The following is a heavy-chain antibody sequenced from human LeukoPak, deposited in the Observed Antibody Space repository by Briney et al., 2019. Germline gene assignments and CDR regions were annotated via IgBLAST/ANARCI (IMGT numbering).Heavy chain of an antibody. J-gene: IGHJ3*01. CDR3: AREDAVSSDDAFDL. Sequence: SETLSLTCTVSSGSISTSNYYWGWVRQPPGKGLEWIGSVYYSGSTYYNAPLKSRVTISVDTSKNQFSLKLSAVTAADTAMYYCAREDAVSSDDAFDLWGQGTMVTVS. D-gene: IGHD6-19*01. V-gene: IGHV4-39*07. CDR1: SGSISTSNYY. CDR2: VYYSGST.